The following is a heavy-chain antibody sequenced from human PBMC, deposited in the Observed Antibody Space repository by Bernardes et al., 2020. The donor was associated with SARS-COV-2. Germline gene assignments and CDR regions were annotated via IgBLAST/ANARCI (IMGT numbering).Heavy chain of an antibody. Sequence: SLRLSCAASGFMLSSYWMSWVRQAPGKGLEWVANIKQDGSEKYYEDSVQGRFTISRDNAKNSLFLQMNSLRGEDMAVYYCARIGYCSSTSCYRPDDAFDIWGQGTMVTVSS. J-gene: IGHJ3*02. CDR1: GFMLSSYW. CDR3: ARIGYCSSTSCYRPDDAFDI. V-gene: IGHV3-7*03. D-gene: IGHD2-2*01. CDR2: IKQDGSEK.